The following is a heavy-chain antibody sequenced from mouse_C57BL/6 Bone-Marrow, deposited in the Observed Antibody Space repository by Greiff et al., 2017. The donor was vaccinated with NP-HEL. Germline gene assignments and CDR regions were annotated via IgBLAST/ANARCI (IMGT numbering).Heavy chain of an antibody. J-gene: IGHJ1*03. CDR3: ARGTYYYGSSHWYFDV. CDR2: IDPSDSYT. D-gene: IGHD1-1*01. V-gene: IGHV1-69*01. Sequence: QVQLQQPGAELVMPGASVKLSCKASGYTFTSYWMHWVKQRPGQGLEWIGEIDPSDSYTNYNQKFKGKSTLTVDKSSSTAYMQLSSLTSEDSAVYYCARGTYYYGSSHWYFDVGGTGTTVPVSS. CDR1: GYTFTSYW.